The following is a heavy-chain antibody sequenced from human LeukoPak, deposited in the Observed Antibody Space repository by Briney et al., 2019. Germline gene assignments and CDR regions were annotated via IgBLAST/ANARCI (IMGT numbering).Heavy chain of an antibody. J-gene: IGHJ4*02. CDR1: GYTFTGYY. Sequence: GASVKVSCKASGYTFTGYYMHWVRQAPGQGLEWMGWINPNSGGTNYAQKFQGRVTMTRDTSISTAYMELSRLRSDDAAVYYCATMPGYSSGWFGEYNYWGQGTLVTVSS. CDR2: INPNSGGT. D-gene: IGHD6-19*01. V-gene: IGHV1-2*02. CDR3: ATMPGYSSGWFGEYNY.